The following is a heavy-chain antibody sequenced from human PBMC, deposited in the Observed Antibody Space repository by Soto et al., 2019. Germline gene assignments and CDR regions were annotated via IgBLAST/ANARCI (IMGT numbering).Heavy chain of an antibody. D-gene: IGHD3-9*01. CDR2: INHNGNN. J-gene: IGHJ3*02. CDR1: GGSFSTYY. V-gene: IGHV4-34*01. Sequence: PSETLSLTCVVSGGSFSTYYYSWIRQSPGKGLEWIGEINHNGNNNYSLSLKSRVTMSLDTSKSQFSLKLTSVTAADTAVYYCARGGSNDWQVAFDIWRQGTMVTVSS. CDR3: ARGGSNDWQVAFDI.